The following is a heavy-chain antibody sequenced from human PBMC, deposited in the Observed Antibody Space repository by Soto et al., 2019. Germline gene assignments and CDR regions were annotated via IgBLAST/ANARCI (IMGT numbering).Heavy chain of an antibody. CDR2: IIPIFGTA. Sequence: QVQLVQSGAEVKKPGSSVKVSCKASGGTFSSYAISWVRQAPGQGLEWMGGIIPIFGTANYAQKFQGRVTITADDSTSTDYKELSSLRSEDTAVYYCARSRVTYYYDRSAFDIWGQGTMVTVSS. D-gene: IGHD3-22*01. CDR1: GGTFSSYA. V-gene: IGHV1-69*01. CDR3: ARSRVTYYYDRSAFDI. J-gene: IGHJ3*02.